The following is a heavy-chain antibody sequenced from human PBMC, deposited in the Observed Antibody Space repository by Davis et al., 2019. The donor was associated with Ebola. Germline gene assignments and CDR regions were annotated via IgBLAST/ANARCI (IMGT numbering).Heavy chain of an antibody. CDR1: GGSVSSGSYY. D-gene: IGHD5-18*01. CDR3: ARDGYAGSYGYSLDY. V-gene: IGHV4-61*01. CDR2: IYYSGST. J-gene: IGHJ4*02. Sequence: PSETLSLTCTVSGGSVSSGSYYWSWIRQPPGKGLEWIGYIYYSGSTNYNPSLKIRVTISVDTSKNQFSLKLSSVTAAATAVYYCARDGYAGSYGYSLDYWGQGTLVTVSS.